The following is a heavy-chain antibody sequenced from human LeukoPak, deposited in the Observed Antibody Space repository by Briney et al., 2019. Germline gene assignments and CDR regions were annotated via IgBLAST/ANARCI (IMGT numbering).Heavy chain of an antibody. CDR3: ARENSYYDSSGYYYGSGYFDY. J-gene: IGHJ4*02. D-gene: IGHD3-22*01. CDR1: GGSISSYY. CDR2: IYTSGST. Sequence: SGTLSLTCTGSGGSISSYYWSWIRQPAGKGLEWVGRIYTSGSTNYNPSLKSRVTMSVDTSKNEVSLKRSSVTAADTAVYYCARENSYYDSSGYYYGSGYFDYWGQGTLVTVSS. V-gene: IGHV4-4*07.